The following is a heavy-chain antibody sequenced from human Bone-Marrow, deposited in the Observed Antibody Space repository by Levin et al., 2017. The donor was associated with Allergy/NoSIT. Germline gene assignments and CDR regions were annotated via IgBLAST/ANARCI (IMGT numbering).Heavy chain of an antibody. CDR1: GFTFSTYA. D-gene: IGHD3-22*01. V-gene: IGHV3-23*01. CDR3: AKDRLRGVVVISLTDS. CDR2: ISGDGDNI. J-gene: IGHJ4*02. Sequence: GESLKISCTASGFTFSTYAMTWVRQAPGKGLEWISGISGDGDNIHYADCVKGRFTVSRDNSKNTVYLQMDSLGAEDTAIYYCAKDRLRGVVVISLTDSWGQGTRVTVSP.